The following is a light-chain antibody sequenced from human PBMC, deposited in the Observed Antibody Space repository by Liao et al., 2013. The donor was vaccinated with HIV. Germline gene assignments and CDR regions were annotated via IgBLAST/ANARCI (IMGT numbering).Light chain of an antibody. CDR1: KLGDNY. Sequence: SYELTQPPSVSVSPGQTASITCSGDKLGDNYACWYQQKPGQSPVLVIYQDSQRPSGIPERFSGSNSGNTATLTISGTQAMDEADYYCQTADSSGTYVVFGGGTKLTVL. V-gene: IGLV3-1*01. J-gene: IGLJ2*01. CDR2: QDS. CDR3: QTADSSGTYVV.